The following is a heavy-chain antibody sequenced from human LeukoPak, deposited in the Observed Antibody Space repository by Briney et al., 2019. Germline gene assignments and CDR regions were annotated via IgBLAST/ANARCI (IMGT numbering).Heavy chain of an antibody. CDR1: GFTFSSYG. V-gene: IGHV3-49*04. J-gene: IGHJ4*02. CDR3: TRDQTPYY. Sequence: GGPLRLSCAASGFTFSSYGMHWVRQAPGKGLEWVGFIRSKVYGGTPEYAASVKGRFTISRDDSKGIAYLQMNSLKTEDTAVYYCTRDQTPYYWGQGTLVTVSS. CDR2: IRSKVYGGTP.